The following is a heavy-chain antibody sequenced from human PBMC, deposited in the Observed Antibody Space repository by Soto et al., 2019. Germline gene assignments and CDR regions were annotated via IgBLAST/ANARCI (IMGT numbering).Heavy chain of an antibody. D-gene: IGHD3-22*01. V-gene: IGHV3-21*01. CDR1: RFTLSRHT. J-gene: IGHJ3*02. CDR3: VRDYYDTSGYPNTFDM. Sequence: GGSLRLSCAASRFTLSRHTMNWVRQAPGKGLEWVSFIGSRTSDIYYADSVKGRFTISRDNAKNSLYLDLTRLRAEDTAVYFCVRDYYDTSGYPNTFDMWGQGTMVTVSS. CDR2: IGSRTSDI.